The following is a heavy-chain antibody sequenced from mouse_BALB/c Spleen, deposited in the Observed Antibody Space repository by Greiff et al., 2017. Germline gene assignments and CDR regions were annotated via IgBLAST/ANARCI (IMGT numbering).Heavy chain of an antibody. CDR2: INPGSGGT. V-gene: IGHV1-54*01. CDR3: ARRYYGGFAY. CDR1: GYAFTNYL. Sequence: QVQLQQSGAELVRPGTSVKVSCKASGYAFTNYLIEWVKQRPGQGLEWIGVINPGSGGTNYNEKFKGKATLTADKSSSTAYMQLSSLTSDDSAVYFCARRYYGGFAYWGQGTLVTVSA. J-gene: IGHJ3*01. D-gene: IGHD1-2*01.